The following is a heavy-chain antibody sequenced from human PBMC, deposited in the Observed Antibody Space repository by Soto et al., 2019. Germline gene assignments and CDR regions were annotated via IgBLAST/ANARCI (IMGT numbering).Heavy chain of an antibody. V-gene: IGHV3-30*18. CDR3: AKDLGGITILNWFDP. Sequence: QVQLVESGGGVVQPGRSLRLSCAASGFTFSSYGMHWVRQAPGKGLEWVAVISYDGSNKYYADSVKGRFTISRDNSKNTLYLKMNSLRAEDTAVYYCAKDLGGITILNWFDPWGQGTLVTVSS. CDR1: GFTFSSYG. J-gene: IGHJ5*02. CDR2: ISYDGSNK. D-gene: IGHD3-3*01.